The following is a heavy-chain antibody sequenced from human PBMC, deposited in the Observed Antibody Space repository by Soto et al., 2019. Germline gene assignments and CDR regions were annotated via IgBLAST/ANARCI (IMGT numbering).Heavy chain of an antibody. CDR2: IMPVFDTA. D-gene: IGHD2-21*02. CDR3: ARAGPYCGSDCYPWAFDI. J-gene: IGHJ3*02. CDR1: GGTFNNFA. Sequence: QVPLVQSGAEVKKPGSSVKVSCQASGGTFNNFAFTWVRQAPGQGLEWLGGIMPVFDTANNAQRYQGRVTITADEFTSTVYMEMSSLRSDDTAVYYCARAGPYCGSDCYPWAFDIWGHGTVVTVSS. V-gene: IGHV1-69*01.